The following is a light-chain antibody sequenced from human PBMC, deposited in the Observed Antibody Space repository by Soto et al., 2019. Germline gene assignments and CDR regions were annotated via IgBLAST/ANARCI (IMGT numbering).Light chain of an antibody. J-gene: IGKJ4*01. CDR3: QEFNSYPLT. CDR2: DAS. V-gene: IGKV1-13*02. Sequence: AIQLTQSPSSLAASVGDGVTITCRASQGISSALAWYQQKPGKAPKLLIYDASSLESGVPSRFSGSGSGTDFTLTISSPLPEDFATYYCQEFNSYPLTFGGGTKVEIK. CDR1: QGISSA.